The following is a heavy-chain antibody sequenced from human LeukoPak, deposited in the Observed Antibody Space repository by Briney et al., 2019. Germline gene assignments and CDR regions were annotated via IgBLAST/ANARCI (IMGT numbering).Heavy chain of an antibody. CDR3: ARVGGNYDFWSGYLAPGAFDI. Sequence: GGSLRLSCAASGFTFSSYWMHWVRQAPGKGLVLVSRINSHGSSTSYADSVKGRFTISRDNAKNTLYLQMNSLRAEDTAVYYCARVGGNYDFWSGYLAPGAFDIWGQGTMVTVSS. D-gene: IGHD3-3*01. CDR2: INSHGSST. J-gene: IGHJ3*02. V-gene: IGHV3-74*01. CDR1: GFTFSSYW.